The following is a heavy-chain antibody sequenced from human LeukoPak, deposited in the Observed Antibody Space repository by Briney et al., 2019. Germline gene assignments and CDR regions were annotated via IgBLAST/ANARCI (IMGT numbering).Heavy chain of an antibody. V-gene: IGHV3-30*02. CDR3: AKGDSSVSY. D-gene: IGHD3-22*01. J-gene: IGHJ4*02. CDR1: GFSFSSYG. CDR2: IRYDGSNK. Sequence: GGSLRLSCAASGFSFSSYGMHWVRQAQGKGLEWVAFIRYDGSNKYYADSMKGRFTISRDNSKNTLDLQMNSLRAEDTAVYYCAKGDSSVSYWGQGTLVTVSS.